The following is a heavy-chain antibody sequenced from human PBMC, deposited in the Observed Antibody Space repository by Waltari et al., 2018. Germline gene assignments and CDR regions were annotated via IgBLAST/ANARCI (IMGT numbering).Heavy chain of an antibody. CDR1: GGTFSSYA. Sequence: QVQLVQSGAEVKKPGSSVKVSCKASGGTFSSYAISWVRQAPGQGLEWMGGIIPILGIANYAQKFQGRVTITADKSTSTAYMELSSLRSEDTAVYYCARSGANWGARQHYYYYGMDVWGQGTTVTVSS. CDR3: ARSGANWGARQHYYYYGMDV. V-gene: IGHV1-69*10. CDR2: IIPILGIA. D-gene: IGHD7-27*01. J-gene: IGHJ6*02.